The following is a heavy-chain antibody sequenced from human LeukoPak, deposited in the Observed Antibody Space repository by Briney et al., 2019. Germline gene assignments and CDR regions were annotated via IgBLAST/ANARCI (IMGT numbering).Heavy chain of an antibody. D-gene: IGHD6-13*01. CDR2: ISGSGGST. Sequence: PGGSLRLSCAASGFTFSSYAMSWVRQAPGKGLEWVSAISGSGGSTYYADSVKGRFTISRDNSKNTLYLQMNSLRAEDTAVYYCAKAGSSSWSWIGFDPWGQGTLVTVSS. CDR1: GFTFSSYA. V-gene: IGHV3-23*01. J-gene: IGHJ5*02. CDR3: AKAGSSSWSWIGFDP.